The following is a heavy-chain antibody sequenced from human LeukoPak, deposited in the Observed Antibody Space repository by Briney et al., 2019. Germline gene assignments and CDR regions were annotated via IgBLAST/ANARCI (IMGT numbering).Heavy chain of an antibody. CDR1: GDSVSSNVYY. J-gene: IGHJ4*02. D-gene: IGHD6-19*01. CDR3: ARVRGDGSGWPHPDY. Sequence: PSETLSLTCTVSGDSVSSNVYYWAWIRQPPGKGLEWVGNIYHDGSTYYNPSLKSRVSISVDTSKNQFSLKLSSVTAADTAVYYCARVRGDGSGWPHPDYWGQGTLVTVSS. CDR2: IYHDGST. V-gene: IGHV4-39*07.